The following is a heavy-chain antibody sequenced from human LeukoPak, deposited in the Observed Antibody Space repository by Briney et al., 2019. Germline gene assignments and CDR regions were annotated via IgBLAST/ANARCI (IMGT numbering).Heavy chain of an antibody. CDR3: AKVRGSSWFIREFDY. CDR1: GFTFSNAW. J-gene: IGHJ4*02. CDR2: IKSKTDGGAT. Sequence: GGSLRLSCAASGFTFSNAWMSWVRQAPGKGLEWVGRIKSKTDGGATDYAAPVKGRFTISRDDSKNTLYLQMNSLRAEDTAVYYCAKVRGSSWFIREFDYWGQGTLVTVSS. D-gene: IGHD6-13*01. V-gene: IGHV3-15*01.